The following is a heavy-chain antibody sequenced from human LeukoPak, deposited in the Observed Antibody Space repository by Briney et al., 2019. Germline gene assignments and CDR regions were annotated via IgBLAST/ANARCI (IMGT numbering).Heavy chain of an antibody. CDR2: IKQDGSEK. Sequence: GGSLRLSCAASGFTFRNYWMSWVRQAPGKGLEWVANIKQDGSEKYYVDSVKGRFTISRDNAKNSLYLQMNSLRAEDTAVYYCASGAMGYYDSSGYPRGFDYWGQGTLVTVSS. V-gene: IGHV3-7*02. CDR1: GFTFRNYW. CDR3: ASGAMGYYDSSGYPRGFDY. D-gene: IGHD3-22*01. J-gene: IGHJ4*02.